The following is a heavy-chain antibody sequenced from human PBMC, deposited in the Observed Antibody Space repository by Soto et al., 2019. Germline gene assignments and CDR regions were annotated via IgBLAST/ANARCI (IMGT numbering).Heavy chain of an antibody. Sequence: QLQLVQSAAEVKKPGASVRVSCKAYGYPFIKYGISWIRQAPEQGLEWMGWIKVDSGYTNYAQKFQGRVTMTADTSSDTACMELRSLRLDDTAVYFCATSYDTGFDPWGQGTLVSVSS. J-gene: IGHJ5*02. CDR1: GYPFIKYG. CDR3: ATSYDTGFDP. D-gene: IGHD3-9*01. CDR2: IKVDSGYT. V-gene: IGHV1-18*04.